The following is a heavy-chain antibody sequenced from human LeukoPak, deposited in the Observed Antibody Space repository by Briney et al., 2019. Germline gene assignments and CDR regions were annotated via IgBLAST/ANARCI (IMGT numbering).Heavy chain of an antibody. J-gene: IGHJ3*02. Sequence: ASVKISCKVSGYTFTDYYMHWVQQAPGKGLEWMGLVDPEDGETIYAEKFQGRATITADTSTDTAYMELSSLRSEDTAVYYCATDMKLISGQNYWGNPLPAFDIWGQGTMVTVSS. CDR2: VDPEDGET. V-gene: IGHV1-69-2*01. CDR1: GYTFTDYY. D-gene: IGHD3-16*01. CDR3: ATDMKLISGQNYWGNPLPAFDI.